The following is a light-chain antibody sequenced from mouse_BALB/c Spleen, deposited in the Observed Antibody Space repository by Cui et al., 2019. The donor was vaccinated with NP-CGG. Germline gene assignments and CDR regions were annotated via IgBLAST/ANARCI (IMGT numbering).Light chain of an antibody. Sequence: QAFVTQEPALTTSPGETVTLTCHSSTGAVTTSNYANWVQEKPDHLFTGLIGGTNNRVPGVPARFSGSLIGDKAALTITGAQTEDEAIYFCALWYSNHWVFGGGTKLTVL. CDR3: ALWYSNHWV. V-gene: IGLV1*01. CDR1: TGAVTTSNY. CDR2: GTN. J-gene: IGLJ1*01.